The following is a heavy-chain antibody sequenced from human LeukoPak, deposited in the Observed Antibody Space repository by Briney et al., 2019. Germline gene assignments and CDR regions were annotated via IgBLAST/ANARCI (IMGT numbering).Heavy chain of an antibody. Sequence: GGSLRLSCAASGFTFSIYAVSWVRQAPGKGLEWVSAISGSGGYTYYADSVRGRFTISRDNSKNTLYLEMNSLRDEDTAQYYCAKEGIAVASFDFWGQGTLVTVSS. J-gene: IGHJ4*02. CDR2: ISGSGGYT. CDR1: GFTFSIYA. D-gene: IGHD6-19*01. CDR3: AKEGIAVASFDF. V-gene: IGHV3-23*01.